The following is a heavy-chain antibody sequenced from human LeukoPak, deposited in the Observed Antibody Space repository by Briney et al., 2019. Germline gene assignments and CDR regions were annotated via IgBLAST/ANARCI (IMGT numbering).Heavy chain of an antibody. V-gene: IGHV3-23*01. D-gene: IGHD3-22*01. CDR3: AKGDLVVLSRNYFDY. Sequence: SGGSLRLSCAASGFTFSTYAMSWVRQAPGKGLEWVSVISGSGGNTYYADSVKGRFTISRDNPKNTLYLQMNSLTAEDTAVYYCAKGDLVVLSRNYFDYWGQGTLVTVSS. CDR2: ISGSGGNT. J-gene: IGHJ4*02. CDR1: GFTFSTYA.